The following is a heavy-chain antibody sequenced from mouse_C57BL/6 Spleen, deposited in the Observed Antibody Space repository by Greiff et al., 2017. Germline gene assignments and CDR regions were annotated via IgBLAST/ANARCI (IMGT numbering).Heavy chain of an antibody. Sequence: QVTLKESGPGLLQSSQTLSLTCSFSGFSLSTSGMGVSWIRQPSGKGLEWLAHIYWDDDKRYNPSLKSRLTISKDTSRNQVFLKITSVDTADTATYYCARRDYYGSSAYWGQGTLVTVSA. CDR3: ARRDYYGSSAY. V-gene: IGHV8-12*01. CDR1: GFSLSTSGMG. J-gene: IGHJ3*01. D-gene: IGHD1-1*01. CDR2: IYWDDDK.